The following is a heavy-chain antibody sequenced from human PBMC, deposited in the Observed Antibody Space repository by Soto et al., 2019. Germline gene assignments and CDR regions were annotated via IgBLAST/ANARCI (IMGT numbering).Heavy chain of an antibody. V-gene: IGHV1-18*01. J-gene: IGHJ5*02. D-gene: IGHD7-27*01. CDR2: VSAYNGNT. Sequence: ASVKVSCKASGYTFTSYGISWVRQAPGQGLEWMGWVSAYNGNTNYAQKLQGRVTMTRDTSTSTVYMELSSLRSEDTAVYYCGRDTFHNWGSYSYNWFDPWGQGTLVTVSS. CDR1: GYTFTSYG. CDR3: GRDTFHNWGSYSYNWFDP.